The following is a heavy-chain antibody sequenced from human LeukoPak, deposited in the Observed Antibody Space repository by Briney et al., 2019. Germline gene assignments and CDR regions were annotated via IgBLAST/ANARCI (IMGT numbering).Heavy chain of an antibody. V-gene: IGHV4-4*02. D-gene: IGHD3-22*01. CDR1: GGSISSSNW. CDR3: ARGHGPPVRNTYYYDSSGYYFDY. J-gene: IGHJ4*02. CDR2: IYHSGST. Sequence: SGTLSLTCAVSGGSISSSNWWSWVRQPPGKGLEWIGEIYHSGSTNYNPSLKSRVTISVDKSKNQFSLKLCSVTAADTAVYYCARGHGPPVRNTYYYDSSGYYFDYWGQGTLVTVSS.